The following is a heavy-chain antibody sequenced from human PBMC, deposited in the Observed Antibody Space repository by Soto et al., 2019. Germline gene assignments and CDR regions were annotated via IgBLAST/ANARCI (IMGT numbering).Heavy chain of an antibody. J-gene: IGHJ4*02. D-gene: IGHD4-17*01. CDR3: ARDGDPRFLE. V-gene: IGHV4-31*03. CDR2: IYYSGST. Sequence: QVQLQESGPGLVKPSQTLSLTCTVSGGSISEDIYYWTWIRQHPGKGLEWIGYIYYSGSTYYNPSLKSRVTMSVDTSKNQFSLKLSSVTAADTAVYYCARDGDPRFLEWGQGTLVTVSS. CDR1: GGSISEDIYY.